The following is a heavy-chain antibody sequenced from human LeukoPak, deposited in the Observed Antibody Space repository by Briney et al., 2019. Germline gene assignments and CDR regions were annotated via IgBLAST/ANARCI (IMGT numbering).Heavy chain of an antibody. Sequence: KASETLSLTCTVSGGSISSSSYYWGWIRQPPGKGLEWIGNIFYSGSTYYSPSVKSRVTISLDTSRNQFSLKLNSVTAADTAVYYCAKEIDSSSWSTGDYWGQGTLVTVSS. CDR2: IFYSGST. CDR3: AKEIDSSSWSTGDY. V-gene: IGHV4-39*07. D-gene: IGHD6-13*01. CDR1: GGSISSSSYY. J-gene: IGHJ4*02.